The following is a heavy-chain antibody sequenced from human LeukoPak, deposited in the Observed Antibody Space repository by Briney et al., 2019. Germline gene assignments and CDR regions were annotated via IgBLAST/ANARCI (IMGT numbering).Heavy chain of an antibody. Sequence: GGSLRLSCAASGFTFSSYGMSWVRQAPGKGLEWVSAISGSGGSTYYADSVKGLFTISRDNSKNTLYLQMNSLRAEDTAVYYCAKDMGNYYDSRGPDYWGQGTLVTVSS. CDR3: AKDMGNYYDSRGPDY. CDR1: GFTFSSYG. V-gene: IGHV3-23*01. D-gene: IGHD3-22*01. CDR2: ISGSGGST. J-gene: IGHJ4*02.